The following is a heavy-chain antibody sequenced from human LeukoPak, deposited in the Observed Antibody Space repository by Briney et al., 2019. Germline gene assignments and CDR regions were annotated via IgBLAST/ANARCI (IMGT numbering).Heavy chain of an antibody. V-gene: IGHV3-21*01. Sequence: GGSLRLSCAASGFTFSSYSMNWVRQAPGKGLEWVSSISSSSSYIYYADSVKGRFTISRDNSKNTLYLQMNSLRAEDTAVYYCARDGDIVVMDYWGQGTLVTVSS. D-gene: IGHD2-15*01. CDR3: ARDGDIVVMDY. J-gene: IGHJ4*02. CDR1: GFTFSSYS. CDR2: ISSSSSYI.